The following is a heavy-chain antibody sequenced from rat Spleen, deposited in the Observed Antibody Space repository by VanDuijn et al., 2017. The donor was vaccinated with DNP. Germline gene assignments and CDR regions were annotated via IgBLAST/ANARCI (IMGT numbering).Heavy chain of an antibody. V-gene: IGHV5-7*01. CDR2: ISYDGSST. J-gene: IGHJ4*01. D-gene: IGHD1-12*01. CDR3: TRHRTIMPYYYAMDA. Sequence: EVQLVASGGGLVQPGRSLKLSCAASGFTFSDYYMAWVRQAPTKGLEWVATISYDGSSTYYRDSVKGRFTISRDNAKSTLYLQMNSLRSEDTATYYCTRHRTIMPYYYAMDAWGQGASVTVSS. CDR1: GFTFSDYY.